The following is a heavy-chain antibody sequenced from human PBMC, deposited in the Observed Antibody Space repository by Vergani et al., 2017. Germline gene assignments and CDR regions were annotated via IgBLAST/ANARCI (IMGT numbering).Heavy chain of an antibody. D-gene: IGHD3-3*01. CDR1: GGSFSGYY. V-gene: IGHV4-34*01. CDR3: ARGCITIFGVVTPRGRNWFDP. CDR2: INHSGST. J-gene: IGHJ5*02. Sequence: QVQLQQWGAGLLKPSETLSLTCAVYGGSFSGYYWSWIRQPPGKGLEWIGEINHSGSTNYNPSLKIRVTLSVDTSKNQFSLKLSSVTAADPAVSYCARGCITIFGVVTPRGRNWFDPWGQGTLVTVSS.